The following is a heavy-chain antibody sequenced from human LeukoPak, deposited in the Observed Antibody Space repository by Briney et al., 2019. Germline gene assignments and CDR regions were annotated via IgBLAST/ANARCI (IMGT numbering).Heavy chain of an antibody. J-gene: IGHJ4*02. Sequence: GESLKISCKGPGYSLTSYWIGWVRQMPGKGLEWMVIIYPGDSDTRYSPSFQGQVTISADKSISTAYLQWSSLKASDTAMYYCARPYSFNEQYSGSYHEDYWGQGTLVTVSS. CDR3: ARPYSFNEQYSGSYHEDY. V-gene: IGHV5-51*01. CDR1: GYSLTSYW. CDR2: IYPGDSDT. D-gene: IGHD1-26*01.